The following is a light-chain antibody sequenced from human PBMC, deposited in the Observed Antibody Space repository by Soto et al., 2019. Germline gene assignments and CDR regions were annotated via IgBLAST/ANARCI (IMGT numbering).Light chain of an antibody. CDR3: KKYNSFPLT. Sequence: DIPMTQSPSSLSASLGDRVTITCRSSQGIGAYLAWFQQKPGNVHKLLIYAASTLQSGVPSRFSGSGSGTDFTLTISILPPEDVAYYYWKKYNSFPLTGGGGTNTEIK. CDR1: QGIGAY. V-gene: IGKV1-27*01. J-gene: IGKJ4*01. CDR2: AAS.